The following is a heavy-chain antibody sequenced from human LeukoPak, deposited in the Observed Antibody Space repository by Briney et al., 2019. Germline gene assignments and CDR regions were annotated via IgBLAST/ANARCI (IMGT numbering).Heavy chain of an antibody. V-gene: IGHV4-34*01. CDR1: GGSFSGYY. D-gene: IGHD1-26*01. CDR3: ARRKTESAIVPSSDNWFDP. J-gene: IGHJ5*02. Sequence: SETLSLTCAVYGGSFSGYYWSWIRQPPGKGLEWIGEINHSGSTNYNPSLESRVTMSLDTSKNQFSLILRAVTAADTALYYCARRKTESAIVPSSDNWFDPWGQGTLVTVSS. CDR2: INHSGST.